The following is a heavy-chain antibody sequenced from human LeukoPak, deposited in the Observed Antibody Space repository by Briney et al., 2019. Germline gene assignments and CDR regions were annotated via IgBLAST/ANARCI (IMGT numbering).Heavy chain of an antibody. V-gene: IGHV1-18*01. CDR1: GYTFTSYG. CDR2: ISAYSGNT. D-gene: IGHD3-10*01. J-gene: IGHJ5*02. Sequence: ASVKVSCKASGYTFTSYGISWVRQAPGQGLEWMGWISAYSGNTNYAQKLQGRVTMTTDTSTSTAYMELRSLRSDDTAVYYCARDALLWFGELSNWFDPWGQGTLVTVSS. CDR3: ARDALLWFGELSNWFDP.